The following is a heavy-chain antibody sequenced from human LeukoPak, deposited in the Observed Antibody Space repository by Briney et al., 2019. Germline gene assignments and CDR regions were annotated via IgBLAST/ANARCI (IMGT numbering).Heavy chain of an antibody. CDR1: GGPISSYY. D-gene: IGHD6-19*01. J-gene: IGHJ4*02. CDR3: ARAGGGWSFDY. V-gene: IGHV4-59*01. Sequence: PSETLSLTCTVSGGPISSYYWSWIRQPPGKGLEWIGYLFFGGSTNYNPSLKSRVTISSDTSKNQLSLKLTSVTAADTAVYYCARAGGGWSFDYLGQGTLVTVSS. CDR2: LFFGGST.